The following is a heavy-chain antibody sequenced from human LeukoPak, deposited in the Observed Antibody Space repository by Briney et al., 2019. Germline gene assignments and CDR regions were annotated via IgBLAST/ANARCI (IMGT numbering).Heavy chain of an antibody. D-gene: IGHD1-26*01. J-gene: IGHJ4*02. CDR3: AGSPLGATFGI. CDR2: ISSSSSYI. V-gene: IGHV3-21*01. Sequence: GGSLRLSCAASGFTFSSHSMNWVRQAPGKGLEWVSSISSSSSYIYYADSVKGRFTISRDNAKNSLYLQMNSLRAEDTAVYYCAGSPLGATFGIWGQGTLVTVSS. CDR1: GFTFSSHS.